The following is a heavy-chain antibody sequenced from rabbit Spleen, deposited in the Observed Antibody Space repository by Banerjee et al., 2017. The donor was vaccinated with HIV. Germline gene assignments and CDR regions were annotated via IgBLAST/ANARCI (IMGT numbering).Heavy chain of an antibody. Sequence: LEESGGGLVKPEGSLKLSCTASGFSFSNKAVMCWVRQAPGKGLEWIGCIVTGNRNTYYATWAKGRCTISKTSSTTMTLQMTSLTAADTATYFCGRGSATMTMVITGYYLSLWGPGTLVTVS. J-gene: IGHJ4*01. V-gene: IGHV1S45*01. CDR1: GFSFSNKAV. CDR3: GRGSATMTMVITGYYLSL. D-gene: IGHD2-1*01. CDR2: IVTGNRNT.